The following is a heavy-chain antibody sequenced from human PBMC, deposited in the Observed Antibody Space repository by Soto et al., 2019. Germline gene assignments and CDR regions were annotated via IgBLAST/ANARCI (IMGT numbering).Heavy chain of an antibody. CDR3: ASAGMVTDFDY. V-gene: IGHV3-30-3*01. Sequence: GGSLRLSCAASGFTFSSYAMHWVRQAPGKGLEWVAVISHDGSNKYYADSVKGRFTISRDNSKNTLYLQMNSLRAEDTAVYYCASAGMVTDFDYWGQGTLVTVSS. CDR1: GFTFSSYA. J-gene: IGHJ4*02. CDR2: ISHDGSNK. D-gene: IGHD5-18*01.